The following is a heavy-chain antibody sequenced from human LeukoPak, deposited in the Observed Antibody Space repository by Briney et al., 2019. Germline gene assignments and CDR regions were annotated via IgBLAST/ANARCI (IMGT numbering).Heavy chain of an antibody. V-gene: IGHV3-23*01. D-gene: IGHD6-13*01. CDR2: ISGSGAST. Sequence: GGSLRLSCASSGFTFSSYSMSWIRQAPGKGLEWVSSISGSGASTYYADSVKGRFTISRDNSKNTLHLQLSSLRAEDTAVYFCAKDLIWNQLVPEYFQNWGQGTLVTVSS. J-gene: IGHJ1*01. CDR3: AKDLIWNQLVPEYFQN. CDR1: GFTFSSYS.